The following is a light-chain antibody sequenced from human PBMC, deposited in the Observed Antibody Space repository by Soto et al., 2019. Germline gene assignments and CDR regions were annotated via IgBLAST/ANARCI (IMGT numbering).Light chain of an antibody. Sequence: DIQMTQSPSSLAASVGARVTITCRASQSISTYLNWYQQKPGKAPKVLIFDASRLQSGVASRFSGSGSGTDFTLTISSLQPDDFATYYCQHYNSYSEAFGQGTKVELK. J-gene: IGKJ1*01. CDR2: DAS. CDR1: QSISTY. CDR3: QHYNSYSEA. V-gene: IGKV1-39*01.